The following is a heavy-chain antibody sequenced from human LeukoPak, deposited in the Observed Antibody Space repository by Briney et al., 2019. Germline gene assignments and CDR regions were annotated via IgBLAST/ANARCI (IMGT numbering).Heavy chain of an antibody. D-gene: IGHD3-22*01. V-gene: IGHV4-39*01. Sequence: SETLSLTCTVSGGSISSSSYYWGWIRPPPGKGLEWIGSIYYSGSTYYNPSLKSRVTISVDTSKNQFSLKLSSVTAADTAVYYCARHDAPDYYGSSGYLDYWGQGTLVTVSS. J-gene: IGHJ4*02. CDR3: ARHDAPDYYGSSGYLDY. CDR2: IYYSGST. CDR1: GGSISSSSYY.